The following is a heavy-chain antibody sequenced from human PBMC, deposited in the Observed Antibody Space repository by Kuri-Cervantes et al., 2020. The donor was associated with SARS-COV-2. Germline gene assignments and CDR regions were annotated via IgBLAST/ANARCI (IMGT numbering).Heavy chain of an antibody. V-gene: IGHV3-72*01. CDR3: ARSGERADYNSDY. D-gene: IGHD5-24*01. Sequence: GESLKISCAASGFTFSSYSMNWVRQAPGKGLEWVGRTRNKANSYTTEYAASVKGRFTISRDDSKNSLYLQMNSLKTEDTAVYYCARSGERADYNSDYWGQGTLVTVSS. J-gene: IGHJ4*02. CDR1: GFTFSSYS. CDR2: TRNKANSYTT.